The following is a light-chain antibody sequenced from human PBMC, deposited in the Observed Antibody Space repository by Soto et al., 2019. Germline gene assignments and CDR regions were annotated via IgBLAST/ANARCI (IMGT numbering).Light chain of an antibody. V-gene: IGLV1-44*01. Sequence: QSVLTQPPSASGAPGQRVAISCSGSSSNIGSNTVNWYRQLPGTAPKLLIYSNNQRPSGVPARFSGSKSGTSASLAISGLHSEDEADYYCSAWDDSLNGPGFGGGTKLTVL. J-gene: IGLJ2*01. CDR1: SSNIGSNT. CDR3: SAWDDSLNGPG. CDR2: SNN.